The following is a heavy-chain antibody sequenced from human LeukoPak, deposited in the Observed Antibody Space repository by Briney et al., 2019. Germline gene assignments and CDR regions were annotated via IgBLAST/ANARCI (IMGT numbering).Heavy chain of an antibody. Sequence: SETLSLTCTVSGGSISSYYWSWIRQPPGKGLEWIGYIYSSGSTNYNPSLKSRVTISIDTSKNQLSLKLSSVTAADTAVYYCARLARYYYYMDVWGKGTTVTVSS. CDR3: ARLARYYYYMDV. CDR1: GGSISSYY. CDR2: IYSSGST. V-gene: IGHV4-4*09. J-gene: IGHJ6*03.